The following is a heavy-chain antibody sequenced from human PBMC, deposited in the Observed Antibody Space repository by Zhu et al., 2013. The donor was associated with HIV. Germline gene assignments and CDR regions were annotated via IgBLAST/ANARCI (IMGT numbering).Heavy chain of an antibody. CDR1: GYTFTTYV. D-gene: IGHD3-10*01. Sequence: QVQLVQSGADVKKPGASVKVSCQASGYTFTTYVMHWVRQAPGQRLEWMGWINAGNGNTKYSQKFQGRVTISRDTSASTAYMELSSLRPEDTAVYYCARDEVMVTLVRGVQFAARGAFDYWGQGTLGHRLL. CDR2: INAGNGNT. V-gene: IGHV1-3*01. CDR3: ARDEVMVTLVRGVQFAARGAFDY. J-gene: IGHJ4*02.